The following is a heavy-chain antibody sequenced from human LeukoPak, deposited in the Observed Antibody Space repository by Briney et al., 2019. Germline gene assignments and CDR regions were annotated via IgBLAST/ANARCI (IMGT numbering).Heavy chain of an antibody. J-gene: IGHJ1*01. CDR3: ARVGGYCSGGSCYSQYFQH. V-gene: IGHV4-59*01. Sequence: PSETLSLTCTVSGGSISSYYWSWIRQPPGKGLEWIGYIYYSGSTNYNPSLKSRVTISVDTSKNQFSLKLSSVTAADTAVYYCARVGGYCSGGSCYSQYFQHWGQGTLVTVSS. CDR2: IYYSGST. D-gene: IGHD2-15*01. CDR1: GGSISSYY.